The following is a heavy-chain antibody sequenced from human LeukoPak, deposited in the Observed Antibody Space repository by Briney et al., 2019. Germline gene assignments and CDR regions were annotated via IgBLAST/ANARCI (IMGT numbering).Heavy chain of an antibody. V-gene: IGHV7-4-1*02. Sequence: GASVKVSCKASGYTFTSYAMNWVRQAPGQGLEWMGWINTNTGNPTYAQGFTGRFVFSLDTSVSTAYLQISSLKAEDTAVYYCARERTGIAVPGLYYFDYWGQGTLVTVSS. CDR2: INTNTGNP. CDR1: GYTFTSYA. J-gene: IGHJ4*02. D-gene: IGHD6-19*01. CDR3: ARERTGIAVPGLYYFDY.